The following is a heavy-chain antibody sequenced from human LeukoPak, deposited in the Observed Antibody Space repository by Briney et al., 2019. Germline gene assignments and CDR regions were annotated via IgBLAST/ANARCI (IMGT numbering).Heavy chain of an antibody. CDR2: INWNGGST. Sequence: PGGSLRLSCAASGFTFDDYGMSWVRQAPGKGLEWVSGINWNGGSTGYADSVKGRFTISRDNAKNSLYLQMNSLRAEDTALYYCARKSYYYDSSGYYWNFDYWGQGTLVTVSS. V-gene: IGHV3-20*04. CDR1: GFTFDDYG. D-gene: IGHD3-22*01. CDR3: ARKSYYYDSSGYYWNFDY. J-gene: IGHJ4*02.